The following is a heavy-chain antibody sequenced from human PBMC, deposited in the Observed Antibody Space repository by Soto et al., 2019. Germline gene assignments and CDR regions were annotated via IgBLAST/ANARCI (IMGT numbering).Heavy chain of an antibody. CDR3: ARGFLAAAGSDY. J-gene: IGHJ4*02. Sequence: ASVKVSCKASGYTFTGYYMHWVRQAPGQGLEWMGWINPNSGGTNYAQKFQGWVTMTRDTSISTAYMELSRLRSDDTAVYYCARGFLAAAGSDYWGQGTLVTVSS. D-gene: IGHD6-13*01. V-gene: IGHV1-2*04. CDR1: GYTFTGYY. CDR2: INPNSGGT.